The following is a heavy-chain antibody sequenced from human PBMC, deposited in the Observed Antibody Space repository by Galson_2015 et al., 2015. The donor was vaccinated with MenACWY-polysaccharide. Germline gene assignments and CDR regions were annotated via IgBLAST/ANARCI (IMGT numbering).Heavy chain of an antibody. CDR1: DYSIRSGYF. CDR2: IYHSGST. V-gene: IGHV4-38-2*01. D-gene: IGHD1-26*01. Sequence: TLSLTCAVSDYSIRSGYFWGWIRQPPGKGLEWIGSIYHSGSTYYNPSLKSRVTISVDTSKNQFSLKLSSVTAADTAVYYCARVEKYSGSFYILYWGQGTLVTVSS. J-gene: IGHJ4*02. CDR3: ARVEKYSGSFYILY.